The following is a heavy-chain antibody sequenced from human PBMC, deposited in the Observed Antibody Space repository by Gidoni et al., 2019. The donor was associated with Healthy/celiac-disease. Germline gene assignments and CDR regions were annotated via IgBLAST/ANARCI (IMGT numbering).Heavy chain of an antibody. CDR3: ARDPLYGMDV. Sequence: QVQLQQWGAGLLKPSATLSLTCAVYGGSFSGYYWSWIRQPPGKGLEWIGEINHSGSTNYNPSLKSRVTISVDTSKNQFSLKLSSVTAADTAVYYCARDPLYGMDVWGQGTTVTVSS. J-gene: IGHJ6*02. CDR1: GGSFSGYY. V-gene: IGHV4-34*01. CDR2: INHSGST.